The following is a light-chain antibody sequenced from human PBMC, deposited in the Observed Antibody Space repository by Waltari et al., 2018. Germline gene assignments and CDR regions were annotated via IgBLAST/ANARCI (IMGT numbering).Light chain of an antibody. Sequence: QSALTQPASVSGSPGQSIIISCTGTSSDVGDDKYVSWYQQHPGKAPKLMIYEVSNRPSGVSDRCSGSKSGNTASLTISGLQADDEAAYYCSSYTTTSTVLFGGGTELTVL. J-gene: IGLJ2*01. V-gene: IGLV2-14*03. CDR2: EVS. CDR3: SSYTTTSTVL. CDR1: SSDVGDDKY.